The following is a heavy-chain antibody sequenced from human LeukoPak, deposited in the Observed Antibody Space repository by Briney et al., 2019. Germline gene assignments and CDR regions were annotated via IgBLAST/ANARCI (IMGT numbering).Heavy chain of an antibody. CDR2: IYTSGST. Sequence: PSETLSLTCTVSGGSISRGSYFWSRIRQPAGKGLEWIGRIYTSGSTNYNPSLKSRVTISVDTSKNQFSLKLSSVTAADTAVYYCASDRIEVDAFDIWGQGTMVTVSS. V-gene: IGHV4-61*02. CDR1: GGSISRGSYF. CDR3: ASDRIEVDAFDI. J-gene: IGHJ3*02. D-gene: IGHD2-15*01.